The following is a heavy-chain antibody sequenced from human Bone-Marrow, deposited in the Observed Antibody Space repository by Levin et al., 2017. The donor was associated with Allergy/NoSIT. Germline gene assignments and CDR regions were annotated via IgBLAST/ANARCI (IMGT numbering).Heavy chain of an antibody. D-gene: IGHD6-13*01. CDR3: ARDKGGSWYKAVNWFDP. Sequence: PSETLSLTCTVSGGSISSYYWSWIRQPAGKGLEWIGRIYTSGSTNYNPSLKSRVTMSVDTPKNQFSPLLSSVTAADTGVDYCARDKGGSWYKAVNWFDPWGQGTLVTVSS. V-gene: IGHV4-4*07. J-gene: IGHJ5*02. CDR1: GGSISSYY. CDR2: IYTSGST.